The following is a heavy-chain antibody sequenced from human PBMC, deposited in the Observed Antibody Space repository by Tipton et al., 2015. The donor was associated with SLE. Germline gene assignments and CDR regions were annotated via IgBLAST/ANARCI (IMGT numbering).Heavy chain of an antibody. J-gene: IGHJ4*02. CDR1: GGSISSYY. V-gene: IGHV4-59*01. CDR2: IYCSGST. CDR3: AREAEYSSSSGDY. Sequence: TLSLTCTVSGGSISSYYWSWIRQPPGKGLEWIGYIYCSGSTNYNPSLKSRVTISVDTSKNQFSLKLSSVTAADTAVYYCAREAEYSSSSGDYWGQGTLVTVSS. D-gene: IGHD6-6*01.